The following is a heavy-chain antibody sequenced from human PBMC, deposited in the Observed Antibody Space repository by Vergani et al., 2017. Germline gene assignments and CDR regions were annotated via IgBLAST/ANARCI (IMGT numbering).Heavy chain of an antibody. Sequence: QVQLQESGPGLVKPSQTLSLTCTVSGGSISSGGYYWSWIRQPAGKGLEWIGRIYTSGSTNYNPSLKSRVTMSVDTSKNQFSLKLSSVTAADTAVYYCAGVSSSWYGGTIDYWGQGTLVTVSS. CDR1: GGSISSGGYY. J-gene: IGHJ4*02. D-gene: IGHD6-13*01. V-gene: IGHV4-61*02. CDR3: AGVSSSWYGGTIDY. CDR2: IYTSGST.